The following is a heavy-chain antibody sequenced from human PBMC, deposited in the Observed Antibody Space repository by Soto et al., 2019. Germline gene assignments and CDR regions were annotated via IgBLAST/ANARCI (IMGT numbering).Heavy chain of an antibody. J-gene: IGHJ4*02. Sequence: QVQLEESGGGVVQPGRSLRLSCAASGFTFSSYGMHWVRQAPGKGLEWVAVIWYDGSNKYYADSVKGRFTISRDNSKNTLYLQMNSLTAEDTAVYYCARVRSCSSTTCYNFDWWGQGTLVTVSS. CDR2: IWYDGSNK. CDR3: ARVRSCSSTTCYNFDW. D-gene: IGHD2-2*02. V-gene: IGHV3-33*01. CDR1: GFTFSSYG.